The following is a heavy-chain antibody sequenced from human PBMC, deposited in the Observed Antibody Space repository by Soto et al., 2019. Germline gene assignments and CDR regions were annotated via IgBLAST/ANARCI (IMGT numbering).Heavy chain of an antibody. CDR3: ARSSGGSGKLWNYYGMDV. CDR1: GFTFSSYS. V-gene: IGHV3-21*06. Sequence: EVQLVESGGGLVKPGGSLRLSCAASGFTFSSYSMNWVRQAPGKGLEWVSSISSGSSYIYYADSVKGRFTISRDNAKNSLDLQMNSLGAEDTAVYYCARSSGGSGKLWNYYGMDVWGQGTTVTVSS. J-gene: IGHJ6*02. CDR2: ISSGSSYI. D-gene: IGHD3-10*01.